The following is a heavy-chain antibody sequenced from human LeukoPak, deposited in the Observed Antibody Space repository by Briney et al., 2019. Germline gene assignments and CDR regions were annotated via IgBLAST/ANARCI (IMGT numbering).Heavy chain of an antibody. CDR1: GGSFSGYY. V-gene: IGHV4-34*01. CDR3: ASALYGDYDRVPSDY. J-gene: IGHJ4*02. Sequence: PSETLSLTFAVYGGSFSGYYWSWIRQPPGKGLEWIGEINHSGSTNYNPSLKSRVTISVDTSKNQFSLKLSSVTAADTAVYYCASALYGDYDRVPSDYWGQGTLVTVSS. CDR2: INHSGST. D-gene: IGHD4-17*01.